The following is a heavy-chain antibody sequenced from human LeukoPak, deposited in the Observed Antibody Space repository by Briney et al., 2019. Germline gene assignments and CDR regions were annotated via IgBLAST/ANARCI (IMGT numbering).Heavy chain of an antibody. V-gene: IGHV3-23*01. J-gene: IGHJ4*02. CDR3: AKPPYGRDVYNYFDY. CDR2: ISGSGGST. D-gene: IGHD5-24*01. CDR1: GFTFRIYA. Sequence: GGSLRLSCAGSGFTFRIYAMSWVRQPPGKGLEWVSAISGSGGSTYYADPVKGRFTISRDNSKNTLYLQMNSLRVEDTAVYYCAKPPYGRDVYNYFDYWGQGTPVTVPS.